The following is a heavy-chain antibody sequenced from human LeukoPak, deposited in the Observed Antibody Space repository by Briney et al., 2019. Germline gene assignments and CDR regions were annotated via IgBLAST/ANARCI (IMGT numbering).Heavy chain of an antibody. J-gene: IGHJ6*03. D-gene: IGHD3-22*01. CDR3: ARGRQDVTMIVVVMTAVSYYLDV. V-gene: IGHV4-34*01. CDR2: MNPSGST. CDR1: GGSFSGYY. Sequence: PSETLSLTCAVYGGSFSGYYWTWIRQTPEKGLECIAEMNPSGSTNYNPSLKSRVTISVDTSKNQFSLELSSVTAADTAVYYCARGRQDVTMIVVVMTAVSYYLDVWGKGTTVTVS.